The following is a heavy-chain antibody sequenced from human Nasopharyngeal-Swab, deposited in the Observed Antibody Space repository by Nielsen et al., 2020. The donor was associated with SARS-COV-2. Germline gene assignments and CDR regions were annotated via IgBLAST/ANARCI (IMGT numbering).Heavy chain of an antibody. Sequence: SETLSLTCTVSGGSIGSYYWSWIRQPPGKGLEWIGYIYYSGSTNYNPSLKSRVTISVDTSKNQFSLKLSSVTAADTAVYYCARDPMTTVTTGAFDIWGQGTMVTVSS. D-gene: IGHD4-17*01. J-gene: IGHJ3*02. CDR3: ARDPMTTVTTGAFDI. CDR2: IYYSGST. V-gene: IGHV4-59*01. CDR1: GGSIGSYY.